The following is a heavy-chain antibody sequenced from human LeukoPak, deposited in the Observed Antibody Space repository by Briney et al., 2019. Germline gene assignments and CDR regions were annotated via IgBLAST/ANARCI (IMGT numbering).Heavy chain of an antibody. CDR2: INSDGSWT. CDR1: GNYW. D-gene: IGHD2/OR15-2a*01. Sequence: GGSLRLSCAASGNYWMHWVRQAPGKGLVWVSHINSDGSWTSYADSVKGRFTISRDNAKNTLILQMNSLRAEDTAVYYCVSFYETYWGRGTLVTVSS. CDR3: VSFYETY. J-gene: IGHJ4*02. V-gene: IGHV3-74*01.